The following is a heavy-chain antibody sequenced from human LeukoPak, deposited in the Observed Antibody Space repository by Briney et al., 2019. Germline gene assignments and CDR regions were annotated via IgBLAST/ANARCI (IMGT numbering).Heavy chain of an antibody. D-gene: IGHD3-9*01. CDR1: GFTFTNYG. CDR2: IISSGART. J-gene: IGHJ6*03. Sequence: PGGSLRLSCAASGFTFTNYGMNWVRQAPGKGLEWVSGIISSGARTYYADSVKGRFSISRDNSKNTLYLQMNSLRAEDTAVYYCATRSNGGDYDILTGYNYYYYMDVWGKGTTVTISS. CDR3: ATRSNGGDYDILTGYNYYYYMDV. V-gene: IGHV3-23*01.